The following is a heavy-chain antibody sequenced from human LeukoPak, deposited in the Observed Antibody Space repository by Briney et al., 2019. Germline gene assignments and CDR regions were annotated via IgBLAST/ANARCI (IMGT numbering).Heavy chain of an antibody. D-gene: IGHD2/OR15-2a*01. Sequence: GGSLRLSCAASGFDFNNYVMHWVRQAPGKGLEWVAVISYDGSNIYYSDSVKGRFTISRDNSKNTLYLQMNSLRAEDTAVYYCAKDNKAFDIWGQGTMVTVSS. CDR1: GFDFNNYV. J-gene: IGHJ3*02. CDR2: ISYDGSNI. V-gene: IGHV3-30*04. CDR3: AKDNKAFDI.